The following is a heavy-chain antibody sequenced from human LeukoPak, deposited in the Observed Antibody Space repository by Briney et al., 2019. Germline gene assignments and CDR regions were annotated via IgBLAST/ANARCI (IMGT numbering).Heavy chain of an antibody. CDR2: ISAYNGNT. V-gene: IGHV1-18*01. CDR3: ARVRYYYDSSGYQVDRDLLDY. D-gene: IGHD3-22*01. J-gene: IGHJ4*02. CDR1: GYTFTSYG. Sequence: ASVKVSCTASGYTFTSYGISWVRQAPGQGLEWMGWISAYNGNTNYAQKLQGRVTMTTDTSTSTAYMELRSLRSDDTAVYYCARVRYYYDSSGYQVDRDLLDYWGQGTLVTVSS.